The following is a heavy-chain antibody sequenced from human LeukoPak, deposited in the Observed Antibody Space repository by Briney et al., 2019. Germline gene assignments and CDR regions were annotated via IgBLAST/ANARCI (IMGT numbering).Heavy chain of an antibody. CDR1: GVSINGHY. CDR2: VYDNGNT. Sequence: PSETLSLTCTVSGVSINGHYWTWIRQPPGKGLEWIGFVYDNGNTNYNSSLQSRVTMSVDTSKNQLSLKMRSVTAADTAIYYCARVFRGVVTSNWFDPWGQGTLVTVSS. CDR3: ARVFRGVVTSNWFDP. J-gene: IGHJ5*02. D-gene: IGHD2-21*02. V-gene: IGHV4-59*11.